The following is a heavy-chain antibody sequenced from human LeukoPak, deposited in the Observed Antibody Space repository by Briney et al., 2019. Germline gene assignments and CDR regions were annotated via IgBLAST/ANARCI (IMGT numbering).Heavy chain of an antibody. Sequence: GGSLRLSCAASGITFSSYEMNWVRQAPGKGLEWVSYISPSGSTRNFAESVKGRFTISRDNAKNSLHLQMNSLRDEDTAVYYCARGNWFDPWGQGTLVTVSS. CDR3: ARGNWFDP. V-gene: IGHV3-48*03. J-gene: IGHJ5*02. CDR1: GITFSSYE. CDR2: ISPSGSTR.